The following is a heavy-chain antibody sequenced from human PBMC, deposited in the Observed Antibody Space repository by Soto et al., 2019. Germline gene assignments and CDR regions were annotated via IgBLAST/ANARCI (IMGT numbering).Heavy chain of an antibody. V-gene: IGHV3-23*01. CDR2: ISGSGGST. CDR3: AKDQGSSWYEIDY. CDR1: GFTFSNYA. J-gene: IGHJ4*02. Sequence: EVQLLESGGGLVQPGGSLRLSCAASGFTFSNYAVTWVRQAPGKGLEWVSTISGSGGSTYYADSVKGRFTISRDNSKSTLYLQMNSLRAEDTAVYYCAKDQGSSWYEIDYGGQGTLVTVSS. D-gene: IGHD6-13*01.